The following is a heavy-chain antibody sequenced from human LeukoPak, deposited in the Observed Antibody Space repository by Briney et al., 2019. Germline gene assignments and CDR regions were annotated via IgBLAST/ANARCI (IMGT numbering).Heavy chain of an antibody. J-gene: IGHJ4*02. CDR2: ISGYNGNT. D-gene: IGHD3-22*01. CDR3: ARGGWYYYDSSGYYLIDN. CDR1: GYTFTSYG. V-gene: IGHV1-18*01. Sequence: VASVKVSCKASGYTFTSYGISWVRQAPGQGLEWMGWISGYNGNTKYAQKFQARVTLTTDTSTSTAYMELWSLRSDDTALYYCARGGWYYYDSSGYYLIDNWGQGTLVTVSS.